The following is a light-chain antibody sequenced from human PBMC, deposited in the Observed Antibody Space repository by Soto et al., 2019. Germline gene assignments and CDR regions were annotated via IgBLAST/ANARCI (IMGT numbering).Light chain of an antibody. Sequence: DIQLTQSPSFLSASVGDRVTITCRTSHDISSFLAWYQQKPGKAPNLLIYGASTLQSGVPSRFSGSGSGTAFTLTISSLQPEDFATYYCQQLNSYPHFGQGTRLDIK. J-gene: IGKJ5*01. V-gene: IGKV1-9*01. CDR3: QQLNSYPH. CDR1: HDISSF. CDR2: GAS.